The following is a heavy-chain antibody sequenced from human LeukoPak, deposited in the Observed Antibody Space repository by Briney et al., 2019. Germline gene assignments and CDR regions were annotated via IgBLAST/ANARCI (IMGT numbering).Heavy chain of an antibody. Sequence: GASLKISGQGSGSIFTSYWSGWVRQLPGKGLEWMRIIYPGDSDTRYSPSFQGQVTISADKSISTAYLQWSSLKASDTAMYYCARLGENWSGYLYYFDYWGQGTLVTVSS. J-gene: IGHJ4*02. D-gene: IGHD3-3*01. V-gene: IGHV5-51*01. CDR2: IYPGDSDT. CDR1: GSIFTSYW. CDR3: ARLGENWSGYLYYFDY.